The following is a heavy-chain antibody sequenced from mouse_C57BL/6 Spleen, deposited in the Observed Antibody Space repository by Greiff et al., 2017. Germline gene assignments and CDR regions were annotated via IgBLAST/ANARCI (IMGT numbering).Heavy chain of an antibody. Sequence: EVKLVESGEGLVKPGGSLKLSCAASGFTFSSYAMSWVRQTPEKRLEWVAYISSGCDYIYYADTVKGRFTISRDNARNTLYPQMSSLKSEDTAMYYCTRDTTITTVAPFAYWGQGTLVTVSA. CDR3: TRDTTITTVAPFAY. D-gene: IGHD1-1*01. V-gene: IGHV5-9-1*02. CDR2: ISSGCDYI. CDR1: GFTFSSYA. J-gene: IGHJ3*01.